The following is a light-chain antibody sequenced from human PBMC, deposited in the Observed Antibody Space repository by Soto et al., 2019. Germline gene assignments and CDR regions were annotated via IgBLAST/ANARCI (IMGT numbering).Light chain of an antibody. J-gene: IGKJ2*01. CDR1: QSVNSNY. Sequence: IVLTQSPGTLSLSPGDRATLSCRASQSVNSNYLSWYQQRPGQPPRLLIYGASSRATGIPDRFSGSGSGKDFTLTISSLEPEDFAVYYCQQYGYSSSYTFGQGTKLEIK. V-gene: IGKV3-20*01. CDR2: GAS. CDR3: QQYGYSSSYT.